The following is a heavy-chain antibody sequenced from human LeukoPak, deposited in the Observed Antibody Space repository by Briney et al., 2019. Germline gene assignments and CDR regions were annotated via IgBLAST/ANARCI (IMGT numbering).Heavy chain of an antibody. CDR1: GGSISSYY. CDR3: ARDYSNYYYYYGMDV. CDR2: IYYSGST. J-gene: IGHJ6*02. V-gene: IGHV4-59*01. Sequence: PSETLSLTCTVSGGSISSYYWSWIRQPPGKGLEWIGYIYYSGSTNYNPSLKSRVTISADTSKNQFSLKLSTVTAADTAVYYCARDYSNYYYYYGMDVWGQGTTVTVSS. D-gene: IGHD4-11*01.